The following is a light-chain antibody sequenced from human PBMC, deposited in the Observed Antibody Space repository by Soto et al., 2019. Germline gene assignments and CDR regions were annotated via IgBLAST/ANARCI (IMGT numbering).Light chain of an antibody. CDR2: GAS. V-gene: IGKV3-20*01. J-gene: IGKJ1*01. Sequence: EIVLTQSPGTLSLSPGERATLSCRASQSVSSSYLAWYQQKPGQAPRLLIYGASSRASGIPDRFSGSGSGTDFTPTISRLEPEDFVVYYCQQYGRTFGQGTKVEIK. CDR1: QSVSSSY. CDR3: QQYGRT.